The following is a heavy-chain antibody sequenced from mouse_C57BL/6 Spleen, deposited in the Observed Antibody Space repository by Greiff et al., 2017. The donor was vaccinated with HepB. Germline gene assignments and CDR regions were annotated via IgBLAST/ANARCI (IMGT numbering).Heavy chain of an antibody. V-gene: IGHV1-19*01. CDR1: GYTFTDYY. J-gene: IGHJ3*01. Sequence: VQLQQSGPVLVKPGASVKMSCKASGYTFTDYYMNWVKQSHGKSLEWIGVINPYNGGTSYNQKFKGKATLTVDKSSSTAYMELNSLTSEDSAVYYCAREEGNYPFAYWGQGTLVTVSA. CDR3: AREEGNYPFAY. CDR2: INPYNGGT. D-gene: IGHD2-1*01.